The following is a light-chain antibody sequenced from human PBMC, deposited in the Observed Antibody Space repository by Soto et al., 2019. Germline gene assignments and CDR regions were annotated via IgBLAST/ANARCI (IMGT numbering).Light chain of an antibody. CDR3: QTRGTGIHVV. Sequence: QLVLTQSPSASASLGASVKLTCTLSSGHSSYAIAWHQQQPEKGPRYLMKLDSDGSHTKGDAIPDRFSGSSSGAERYLTISRLQSEDEADYYCQTRGTGIHVVFGGGTKLTVL. CDR1: SGHSSYA. J-gene: IGLJ2*01. CDR2: LDSDGSH. V-gene: IGLV4-69*01.